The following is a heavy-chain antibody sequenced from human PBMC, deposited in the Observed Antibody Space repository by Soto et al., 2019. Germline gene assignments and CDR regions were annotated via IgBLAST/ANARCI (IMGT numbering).Heavy chain of an antibody. V-gene: IGHV1-69*01. Sequence: QVQLVQSGAEVKKPGSSVKVSCKASGGTFSSYAISWVRQAPGQGLEWMGGIIPIFGTANYAQKFQGRVTITADESTSTAYMELSGLRSEDTAVYYCARPRVIVGATTSVYYYYGMDVWGQGTTVTVSS. J-gene: IGHJ6*02. CDR1: GGTFSSYA. D-gene: IGHD1-26*01. CDR2: IIPIFGTA. CDR3: ARPRVIVGATTSVYYYYGMDV.